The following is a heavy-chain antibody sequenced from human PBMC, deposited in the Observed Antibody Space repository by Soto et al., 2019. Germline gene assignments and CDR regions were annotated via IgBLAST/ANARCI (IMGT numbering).Heavy chain of an antibody. D-gene: IGHD2-2*01. J-gene: IGHJ6*02. V-gene: IGHV3-7*03. Sequence: PGGSLRLSCAASGFTFSNYWMSWVRQAPGKRLEWVANIKEDGSEKYYVDYVKGRFTISRDNAKNSLFLQMNSLRAEDTAVYYCATDLYQLPTMKYYYYGMDVWGQGTTVTVSS. CDR3: ATDLYQLPTMKYYYYGMDV. CDR1: GFTFSNYW. CDR2: IKEDGSEK.